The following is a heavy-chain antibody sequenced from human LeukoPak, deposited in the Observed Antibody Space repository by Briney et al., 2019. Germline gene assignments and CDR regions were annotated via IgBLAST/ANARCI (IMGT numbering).Heavy chain of an antibody. Sequence: GASVKVSCKASGYTFTNYGISWVRQAPGQGLEWMGWISANNGKTNYAQKLQGRVTMTTDTSTSTAYMELRSLRSDDTAVYYCARAVIVVVPTATWFDPWGQGTLVTVSS. CDR1: GYTFTNYG. V-gene: IGHV1-18*01. D-gene: IGHD2-2*01. J-gene: IGHJ5*02. CDR2: ISANNGKT. CDR3: ARAVIVVVPTATWFDP.